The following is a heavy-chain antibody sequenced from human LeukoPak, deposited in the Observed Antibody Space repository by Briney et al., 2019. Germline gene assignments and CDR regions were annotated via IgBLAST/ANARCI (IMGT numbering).Heavy chain of an antibody. J-gene: IGHJ4*02. CDR3: ARDWRGSYFPDF. CDR1: GYTLTDYH. D-gene: IGHD1-26*01. CDR2: INPNSGDT. Sequence: ASVKVSCKASGYTLTDYHMHWVRQAPGQGLEWMGWINPNSGDTNYAQKFQGRVTMTRDTSISTAYMDLSRLTSDDTAIYYCARDWRGSYFPDFWGQGTLVTVSS. V-gene: IGHV1-2*02.